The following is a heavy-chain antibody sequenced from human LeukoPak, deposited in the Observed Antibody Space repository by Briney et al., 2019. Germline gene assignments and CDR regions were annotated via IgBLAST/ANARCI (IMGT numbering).Heavy chain of an antibody. V-gene: IGHV3-48*03. Sequence: GGSLRLSCAASGFTFSTYEMNWVRQAPGKRLGWGSYISSSGSTIYYADSVKGRFTISRDNAKKSLYLQMNSLRAEDTAVYYCARPLGYGDYIPLEYWGQGTLVTVSS. CDR3: ARPLGYGDYIPLEY. CDR2: ISSSGSTI. D-gene: IGHD4-17*01. J-gene: IGHJ4*02. CDR1: GFTFSTYE.